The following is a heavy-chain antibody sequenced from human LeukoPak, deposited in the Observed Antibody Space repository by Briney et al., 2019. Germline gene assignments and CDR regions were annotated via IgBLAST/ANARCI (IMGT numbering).Heavy chain of an antibody. CDR3: ANGDGRVAALDY. D-gene: IGHD2-15*01. CDR2: ITGGGGST. Sequence: PGGSLRLSSAPSGFTFSSYAMSWVPHAPGKGLEWVSGITGGGGSTYYADSVKGRFTISRDNSKNTLYLQMNSLRDEDTAVYYCANGDGRVAALDYWGQGTLVTVSS. CDR1: GFTFSSYA. J-gene: IGHJ4*02. V-gene: IGHV3-23*01.